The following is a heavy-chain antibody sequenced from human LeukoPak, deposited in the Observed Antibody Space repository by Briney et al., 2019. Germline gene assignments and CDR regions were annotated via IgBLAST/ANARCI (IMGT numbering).Heavy chain of an antibody. CDR2: IYGSGIT. V-gene: IGHV4-30-4*01. CDR3: ARGLTH. Sequence: SETLSLTCTVSGGSISSGDYYWSWVRQPPGKGLEWIGCIYGSGITSYNPSLKSRVTISVDTSKNQFSLKLNSVTAADTGVYYCARGLTHWGQGTLVTASS. CDR1: GGSISSGDYY. J-gene: IGHJ4*02. D-gene: IGHD3/OR15-3a*01.